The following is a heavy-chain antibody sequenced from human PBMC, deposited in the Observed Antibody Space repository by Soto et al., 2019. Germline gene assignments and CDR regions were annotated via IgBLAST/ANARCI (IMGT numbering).Heavy chain of an antibody. CDR3: AIREDSSGYYFDY. CDR2: IYYSGST. V-gene: IGHV4-39*01. D-gene: IGHD6-19*01. J-gene: IGHJ4*02. Sequence: SETLSLTCTVSGGSISSSSYYWGWIRQPPGKGLEWIGSIYYSGSTYYNPSLKSRVTISVDTSKNQFSLKLSSVTAADTAVYYCAIREDSSGYYFDYWGQGTLVTVSS. CDR1: GGSISSSSYY.